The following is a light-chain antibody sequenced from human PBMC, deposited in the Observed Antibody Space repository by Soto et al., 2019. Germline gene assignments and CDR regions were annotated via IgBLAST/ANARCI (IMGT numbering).Light chain of an antibody. CDR2: GVS. Sequence: QSALTQPASVSRSPGQWITISCTGSSSDVGGYSYVSWYQQHPGKAPRLIIYGVSNRPSGVSNRFSGSKSGNTASLTISGLQAEDEADYYCNSYTTTRAPSVFRPVTKFIVL. CDR1: SSDVGGYSY. V-gene: IGLV2-14*01. J-gene: IGLJ1*01. CDR3: NSYTTTRAPSV.